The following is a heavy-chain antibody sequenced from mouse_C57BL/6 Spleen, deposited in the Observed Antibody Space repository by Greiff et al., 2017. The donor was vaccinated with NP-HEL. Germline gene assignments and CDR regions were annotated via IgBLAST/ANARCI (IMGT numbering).Heavy chain of an antibody. V-gene: IGHV1-50*01. CDR1: GYTFTSYW. D-gene: IGHD2-5*01. CDR2: IDPSDSYP. J-gene: IGHJ4*01. Sequence: QVQLQQPGAELVKPGASVKLSCKASGYTFTSYWMQWVKQRPGQGLEWIGEIDPSDSYPNYNQKFQGKATLTVDTSSSTAYMQLSSLTSEDSAVYYCLYSNYVDYAMDYWGQGTSVTVSS. CDR3: LYSNYVDYAMDY.